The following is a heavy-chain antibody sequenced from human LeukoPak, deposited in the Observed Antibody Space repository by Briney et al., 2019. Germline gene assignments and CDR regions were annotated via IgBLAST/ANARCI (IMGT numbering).Heavy chain of an antibody. J-gene: IGHJ4*02. CDR2: INPNSGGT. Sequence: ASVKVSCKASGGTFSSYAISWVRQAPGQGLEWMGWINPNSGGTNYAQKFQGWVTMTRDTSISTAYMELSRLRSDDTAVYYCARTYCSGGSCYDYWGQGTLVTVSS. CDR1: GGTFSSYA. V-gene: IGHV1-2*04. CDR3: ARTYCSGGSCYDY. D-gene: IGHD2-15*01.